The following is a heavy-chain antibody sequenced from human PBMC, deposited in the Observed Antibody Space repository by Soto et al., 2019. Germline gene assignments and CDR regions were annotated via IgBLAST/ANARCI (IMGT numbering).Heavy chain of an antibody. CDR3: ARREIQGPIDY. Sequence: PSETLSLTCTVSGGSISSSNWWGWLRQPPGKGLEWIGYIYYSGTTYYNPSLKSRVTMSVDTSKNQFSLKLTSVTAVDTAVYYCARREIQGPIDYWGQGTLVTVSS. CDR1: GGSISSSNW. D-gene: IGHD1-26*01. V-gene: IGHV4-28*01. CDR2: IYYSGTT. J-gene: IGHJ4*02.